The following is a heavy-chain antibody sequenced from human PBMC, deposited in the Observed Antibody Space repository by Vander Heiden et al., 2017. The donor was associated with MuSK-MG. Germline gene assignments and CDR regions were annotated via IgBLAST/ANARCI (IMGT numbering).Heavy chain of an antibody. CDR3: AKGGNRYYDFWSDY. Sequence: EVQLVESGGGLVQPGRSLRLSCAASGFSFDNYAMHWVRQAPGKGLEWVSGINWNSGNIVYADSVKGRFTVSRDNAKNSLYLQMNSLRVEDTALYYCAKGGNRYYDFWSDYWGQGTLVTVSS. CDR2: INWNSGNI. J-gene: IGHJ4*02. CDR1: GFSFDNYA. V-gene: IGHV3-9*01. D-gene: IGHD3-3*01.